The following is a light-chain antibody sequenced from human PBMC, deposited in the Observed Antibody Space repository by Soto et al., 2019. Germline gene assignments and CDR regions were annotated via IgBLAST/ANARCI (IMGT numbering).Light chain of an antibody. Sequence: QSVLTQPPSVSGAPGQRGTISCTGSSSKIGAGYDVHWYQQLPGTAPKLLIYDNTNRPSGVPDRFSGSKSGTSASLAITGLQAEDEADYYCQSYDRSLSGGVFGTGTKVTVL. J-gene: IGLJ1*01. CDR2: DNT. CDR3: QSYDRSLSGGV. V-gene: IGLV1-40*01. CDR1: SSKIGAGYD.